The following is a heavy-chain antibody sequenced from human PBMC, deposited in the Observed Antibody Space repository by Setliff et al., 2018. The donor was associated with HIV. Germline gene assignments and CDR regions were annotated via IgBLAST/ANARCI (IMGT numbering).Heavy chain of an antibody. J-gene: IGHJ4*02. V-gene: IGHV4-34*01. Sequence: PSETLSLTCAVYSGSFSGFFWSWIRQPPGKGLEWIGEIIHSGSTNYNPSLKSRVTISVDTSKNQFSLKLSSVTAADTAVYYCARGDYHDSSGYEGLSFWGQGTLVTVSS. D-gene: IGHD3-22*01. CDR3: ARGDYHDSSGYEGLSF. CDR2: IIHSGST. CDR1: SGSFSGFF.